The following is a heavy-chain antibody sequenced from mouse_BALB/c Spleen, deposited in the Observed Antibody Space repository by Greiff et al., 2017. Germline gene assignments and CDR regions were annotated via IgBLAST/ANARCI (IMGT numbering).Heavy chain of an antibody. D-gene: IGHD1-1*01. Sequence: VQLQQSGAELVRSGASVKLSCTASGFNIKDYYMHWVKQRPEQGLEWIGWIDPENGDSEYAPKFQGKATMTADTSSNTAYLQLSSLTSEDTAVYYCNPSFITTDYYAMDYWGQGTSVTVSS. CDR3: NPSFITTDYYAMDY. CDR1: GFNIKDYY. V-gene: IGHV14-4*02. CDR2: IDPENGDS. J-gene: IGHJ4*01.